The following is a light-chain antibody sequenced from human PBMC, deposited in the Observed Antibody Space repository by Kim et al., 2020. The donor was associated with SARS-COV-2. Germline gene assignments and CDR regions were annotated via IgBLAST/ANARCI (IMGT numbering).Light chain of an antibody. CDR3: QQSYDWPPLT. J-gene: IGKJ1*01. CDR1: QTINNK. CDR2: DAT. V-gene: IGKV3-15*01. Sequence: SPGERATLSCGASQTINNKLVWYQQKPGQAPRLLIYDATTRATGVPARFIGSGSETDFTLTISSLQSEDFAVYYCQQSYDWPPLTFGQGTKVDIK.